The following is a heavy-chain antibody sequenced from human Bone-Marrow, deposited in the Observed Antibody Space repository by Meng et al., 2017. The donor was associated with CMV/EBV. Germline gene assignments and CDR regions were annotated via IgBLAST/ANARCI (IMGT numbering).Heavy chain of an antibody. Sequence: GGSLRLSCAASGFTFSSYSMNWVRQAPGKGLEWVSSISSSSSYIYYADSVKGRFTISRDNAKNSLYLQMNSLRAEDTAVYYCARDRAGEYSSSWPYYYYGMDVWGQGTTVTVSS. J-gene: IGHJ6*02. D-gene: IGHD6-13*01. CDR1: GFTFSSYS. CDR3: ARDRAGEYSSSWPYYYYGMDV. V-gene: IGHV3-21*01. CDR2: ISSSSSYI.